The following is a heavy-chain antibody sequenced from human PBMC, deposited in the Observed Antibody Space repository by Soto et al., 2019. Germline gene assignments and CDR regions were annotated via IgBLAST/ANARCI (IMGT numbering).Heavy chain of an antibody. CDR1: GGSISSGDYY. CDR2: IYYSGST. Sequence: SETLSLTCTVSGGSISSGDYYWSWIRQPPGKGLEWIGYIYYSGSTYYNPSLKSRVTISVDTSKNQFSLKLSSVTAADTAVYYCARDDYGDCHFDYWGQGTLVTVSS. D-gene: IGHD4-17*01. J-gene: IGHJ4*02. CDR3: ARDDYGDCHFDY. V-gene: IGHV4-30-4*01.